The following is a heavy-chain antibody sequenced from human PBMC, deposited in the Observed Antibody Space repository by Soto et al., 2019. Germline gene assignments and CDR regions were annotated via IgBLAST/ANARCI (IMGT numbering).Heavy chain of an antibody. CDR1: GGTFSSYA. Sequence: SVKVSCKASGGTFSSYAISWVRQAPGQGLEWMGGIIPIFGTANYAQKFQGRVTITADESTSTAYMELSSLRSEDTAVYYCARDREWEPRYNWFDPWGQGTLVTVSS. CDR2: IIPIFGTA. V-gene: IGHV1-69*13. CDR3: ARDREWEPRYNWFDP. J-gene: IGHJ5*02. D-gene: IGHD1-26*01.